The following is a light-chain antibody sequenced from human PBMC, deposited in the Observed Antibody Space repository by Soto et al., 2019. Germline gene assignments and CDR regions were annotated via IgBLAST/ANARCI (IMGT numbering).Light chain of an antibody. CDR1: NSDVGGYNY. V-gene: IGLV2-11*01. CDR2: GVS. Sequence: QSAVTQPRSVSGSPGQSVTISCTGTNSDVGGYNYVSWYQQYPGKAPKLMISGVSERPSGVPDRFSGSKSGNTASLTISGLQAEDEADYYCCSYVDTDTWVFGGGTKLTVL. CDR3: CSYVDTDTWV. J-gene: IGLJ3*02.